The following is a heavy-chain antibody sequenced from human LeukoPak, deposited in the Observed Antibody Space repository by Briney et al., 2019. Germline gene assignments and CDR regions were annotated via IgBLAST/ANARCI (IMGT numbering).Heavy chain of an antibody. Sequence: ASVKVSCKASGYTFTSYGISWMRQAPGQGLEWMGWISAYNGNTNYAQKLQGRVTMTTDTSTSTAYMELRSLRSDDTAVYYCARYYDILTGHLGLDYWGQRTLVTVSS. D-gene: IGHD3-9*01. CDR3: ARYYDILTGHLGLDY. V-gene: IGHV1-18*01. CDR1: GYTFTSYG. CDR2: ISAYNGNT. J-gene: IGHJ4*02.